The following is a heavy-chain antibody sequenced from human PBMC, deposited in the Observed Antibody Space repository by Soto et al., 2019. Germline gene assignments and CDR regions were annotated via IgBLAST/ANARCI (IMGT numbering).Heavy chain of an antibody. J-gene: IGHJ5*02. D-gene: IGHD5-12*01. Sequence: QVQLVQSGAEVKQPGSSVKVSCQASGVTFSSFAISWVRQAPGQGLEWMGGIIPIFRTPNYAQNFQGRVTIPTDESTSSVYLELSRLGSEDTAVYYCARSTGSGFRPGTHRFNWFDPWGQGTLVTVSS. CDR1: GVTFSSFA. V-gene: IGHV1-69*01. CDR3: ARSTGSGFRPGTHRFNWFDP. CDR2: IIPIFRTP.